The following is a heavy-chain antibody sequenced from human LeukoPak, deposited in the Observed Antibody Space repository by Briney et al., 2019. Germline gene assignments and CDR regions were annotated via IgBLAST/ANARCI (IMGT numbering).Heavy chain of an antibody. D-gene: IGHD5-24*01. V-gene: IGHV6-1*01. CDR1: GDSVSSNSAA. CDR2: TYYRSKWYN. Sequence: SQTLSLTCAISGDSVSSNSAAWNWIRQSPSRGFEWLGRTYYRSKWYNDYAVSVKSRITINPDTSKNQFSLQLNSVTPEDTAVYYCAGAEMATAWGAFDYWGQGTLVTVSS. CDR3: AGAEMATAWGAFDY. J-gene: IGHJ4*02.